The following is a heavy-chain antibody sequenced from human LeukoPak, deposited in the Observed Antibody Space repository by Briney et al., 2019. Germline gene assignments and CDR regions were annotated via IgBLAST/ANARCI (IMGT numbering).Heavy chain of an antibody. V-gene: IGHV3-7*01. CDR2: IKQDGSEA. CDR3: ARAEWGLYCPDIGCHGAFDS. CDR1: KFLLGNYW. D-gene: IGHD3-3*01. Sequence: GGSLRLSCLASKFLLGNYWMSWVRQAPGKGLEWAANIKQDGSEAYYLDSVKGRFTISRDNAQDSLYLQMNSLRAEDTAIYYCARAEWGLYCPDIGCHGAFDSWGQGTLVTVSS. J-gene: IGHJ4*02.